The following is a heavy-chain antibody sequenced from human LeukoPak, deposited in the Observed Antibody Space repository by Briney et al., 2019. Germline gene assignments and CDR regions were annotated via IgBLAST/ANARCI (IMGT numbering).Heavy chain of an antibody. CDR2: IYTSGST. D-gene: IGHD3-3*01. Sequence: SETLSLTCTVSGGSISSYYWSWIRQPAGKGLEWIGRIYTSGSTNYNPSLKSRVTISVDTSKNQFSLKLSSVTAADTAVYYCARLFGVVISSWFDPWGQGTLVTVSS. CDR3: ARLFGVVISSWFDP. CDR1: GGSISSYY. V-gene: IGHV4-4*07. J-gene: IGHJ5*02.